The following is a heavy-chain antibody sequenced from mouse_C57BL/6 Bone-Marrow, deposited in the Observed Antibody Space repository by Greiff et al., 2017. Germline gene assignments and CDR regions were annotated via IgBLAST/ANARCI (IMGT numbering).Heavy chain of an antibody. CDR1: GYTFTSYG. D-gene: IGHD2-1*01. CDR2: IYPRSGNT. V-gene: IGHV1-81*01. Sequence: QVQLQQSGAELARPGASVTLSCKASGYTFTSYGISWVKQRTGQGLEWIGEIYPRSGNTYYNEKFKGKATLTADKSSSTAYMGLRSLTSEDSAVYFCARGVRYFDVWGTGTTVTVSS. J-gene: IGHJ1*03. CDR3: ARGVRYFDV.